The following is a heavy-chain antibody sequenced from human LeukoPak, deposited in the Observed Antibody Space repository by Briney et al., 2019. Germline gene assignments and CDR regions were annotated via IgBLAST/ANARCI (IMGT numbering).Heavy chain of an antibody. V-gene: IGHV1-2*04. CDR3: AREESPHYSGYVRDAFDI. D-gene: IGHD5-12*01. CDR2: INPNSGGT. J-gene: IGHJ3*02. CDR1: GYTFTGYY. Sequence: ASVKVSCKASGYTFTGYYMHWVRQAPGQGLEWMGWINPNSGGTNYAQKFQGWVTMTRDTSISTAYMELSRLRSDDTAVYYCAREESPHYSGYVRDAFDIWGQGTMVTVSS.